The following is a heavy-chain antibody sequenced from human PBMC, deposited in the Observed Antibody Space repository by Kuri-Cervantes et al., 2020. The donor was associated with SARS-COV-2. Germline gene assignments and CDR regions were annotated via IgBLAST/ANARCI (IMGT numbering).Heavy chain of an antibody. CDR1: GYTFTGYY. CDR3: ARSTPSRRLVVISQGGAFDI. Sequence: ASVKVFCKASGYTFTGYYMHWVRQAPGQGLEWMGWINPNSGGTNYAQKFQGWVTMTRDTSISTVYMELSRLRSDDTAVYYCARSTPSRRLVVISQGGAFDIWGQGTMVTVSS. D-gene: IGHD3-22*01. CDR2: INPNSGGT. J-gene: IGHJ3*02. V-gene: IGHV1-2*04.